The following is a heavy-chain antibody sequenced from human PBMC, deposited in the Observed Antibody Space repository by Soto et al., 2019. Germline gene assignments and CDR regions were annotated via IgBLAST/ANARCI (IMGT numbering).Heavy chain of an antibody. CDR3: ARGGGAFDV. J-gene: IGHJ3*01. CDR1: GYIVTSFG. Sequence: QVQLVQSGAEVKKPGATVKVSCKASGYIVTSFGINWVRQAPGQGLEWMGCISEYGDSNYSEKLQDRVSLTTDTYTNTGYMELRSLGADDTGVDYCARGGGAFDVWGQGTKITVSS. V-gene: IGHV1-18*01. CDR2: ISEYGDS.